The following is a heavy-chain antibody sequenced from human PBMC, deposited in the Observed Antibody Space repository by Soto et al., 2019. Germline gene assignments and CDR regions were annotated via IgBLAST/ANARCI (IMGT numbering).Heavy chain of an antibody. Sequence: EVQLVEAGGGLVQPGGSLRLSCAASGFTFSSYWMSWVRQAPGKGLEWVAHIKQSGSDRYYVDSVRGRFTISRDNAKNSLYLQMNSLRVEDTAMYYCASVKSWEVSPWGQGTLVTVSS. CDR1: GFTFSSYW. D-gene: IGHD3-10*01. V-gene: IGHV3-7*01. J-gene: IGHJ5*02. CDR3: ASVKSWEVSP. CDR2: IKQSGSDR.